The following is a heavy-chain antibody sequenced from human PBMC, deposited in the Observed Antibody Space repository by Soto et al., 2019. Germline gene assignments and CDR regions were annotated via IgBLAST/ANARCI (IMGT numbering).Heavy chain of an antibody. CDR2: IWYDGSKK. D-gene: IGHD2-21*02. Sequence: QVQLVESGGGVVQPGRYLRLSCAASGFPFSTYGIHWVRQAPGKGLEWLAVIWYDGSKKYYADSVQGRVTISRDNYENIGYLQMNRLRADDTAVYYCVKDHCGGNCYSNPYFDYWGQGALVTVSS. J-gene: IGHJ4*02. CDR1: GFPFSTYG. CDR3: VKDHCGGNCYSNPYFDY. V-gene: IGHV3-33*06.